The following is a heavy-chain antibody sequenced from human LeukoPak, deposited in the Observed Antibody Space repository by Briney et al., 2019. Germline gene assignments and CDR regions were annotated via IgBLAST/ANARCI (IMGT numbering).Heavy chain of an antibody. CDR3: ARDPPAMGASRAFDV. V-gene: IGHV3-7*01. CDR2: IKQDGSER. CDR1: GFIFSSYW. D-gene: IGHD1-26*01. J-gene: IGHJ3*01. Sequence: GGSLRPSCAASGFIFSSYWMSWVRQAPGKGLEWVANIKQDGSERYYVNSVKGRFTISRDNAKNSLYLQMNSLRVGDTAVYYCARDPPAMGASRAFDVWGQGTMVTVSS.